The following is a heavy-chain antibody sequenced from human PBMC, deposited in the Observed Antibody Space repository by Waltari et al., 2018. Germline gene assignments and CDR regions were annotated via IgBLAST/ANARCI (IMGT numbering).Heavy chain of an antibody. CDR3: ARRSRVGTAVDV. V-gene: IGHV3-23*01. D-gene: IGHD2-15*01. CDR1: GFTFRIFA. J-gene: IGHJ6*02. CDR2: ISTSGGST. Sequence: EVQHLESGGGLVQPGGSLRLSCAASGFTFRIFAMTWGRQAPGKGLGWVSGISTSGGSTYDADSVKGRFTISRDNSKNTLYLQLNSLRAEDTAVYYCARRSRVGTAVDVWGQGTTVTVSS.